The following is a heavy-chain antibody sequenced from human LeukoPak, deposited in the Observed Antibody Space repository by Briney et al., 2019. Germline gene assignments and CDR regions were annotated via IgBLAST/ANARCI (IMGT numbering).Heavy chain of an antibody. V-gene: IGHV1-8*01. J-gene: IGHJ6*03. CDR2: MNPNSGNT. D-gene: IGHD4-11*01. Sequence: ASVKVSCKASGYTFTSYDINWVRQATGQGLEWMGWMNPNSGNTGYAQKFQGRVTMTRNTSISTAYMELSSLRSEDTAVYYCARDLTVTTSHYYYYMDVWGKGTTVTVSS. CDR1: GYTFTSYD. CDR3: ARDLTVTTSHYYYYMDV.